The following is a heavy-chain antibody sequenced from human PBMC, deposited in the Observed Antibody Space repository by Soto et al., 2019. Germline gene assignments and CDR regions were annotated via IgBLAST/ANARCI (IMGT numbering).Heavy chain of an antibody. Sequence: PSETLSLTCAVSGDSISSAYYWAWIRQPPGKGLEWIGSIYHSGTTYYNPPLKSRVTISVDTSMNQFSLKLSSVTAADTAVYYCARVAHYDFWSGYPPQARGYSYYYGMDVWGQGTTVTVSS. D-gene: IGHD3-3*01. CDR2: IYHSGTT. V-gene: IGHV4-38-2*01. CDR3: ARVAHYDFWSGYPPQARGYSYYYGMDV. CDR1: GDSISSAYY. J-gene: IGHJ6*02.